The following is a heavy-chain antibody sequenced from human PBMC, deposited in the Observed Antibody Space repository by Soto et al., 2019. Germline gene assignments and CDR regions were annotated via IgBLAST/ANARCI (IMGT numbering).Heavy chain of an antibody. CDR3: ARSQCSSTRLGIYYYYYYGMDV. D-gene: IGHD2-2*01. CDR2: IIPISGTA. CDR1: GGTFSSYA. J-gene: IGHJ6*02. V-gene: IGHV1-69*01. Sequence: QVQLVQSGAEVKKPGSSVKVSCKASGGTFSSYAISWVRQAPGQGLEWMGGIIPISGTANYAQKFQGRVTITADESTSTAYMELSSLRSGDTAVDYCARSQCSSTRLGIYYYYYYGMDVWGQGTTVTVSS.